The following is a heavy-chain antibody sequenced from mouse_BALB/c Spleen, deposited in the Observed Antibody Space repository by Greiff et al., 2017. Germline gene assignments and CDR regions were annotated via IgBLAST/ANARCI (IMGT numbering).Heavy chain of an antibody. Sequence: EVKLVESGGGLVKPGGSLKLSCAASGFTFSSYAMSWVRQTPEKRLEWVASISSGGSTYYPDSVKGRFTISRDNARNILYLQMSSLRSEDTAMYYCARGYYYGSSYFDYWGQGTTLTVSS. CDR2: ISSGGST. J-gene: IGHJ2*01. CDR1: GFTFSSYA. CDR3: ARGYYYGSSYFDY. V-gene: IGHV5-6-5*01. D-gene: IGHD1-1*01.